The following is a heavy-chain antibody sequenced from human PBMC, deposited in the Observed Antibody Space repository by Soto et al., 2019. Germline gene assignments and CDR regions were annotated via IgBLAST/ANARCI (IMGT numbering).Heavy chain of an antibody. D-gene: IGHD3-3*01. Sequence: SETLSLTCTVSGGSISSYYWSWIRQPPGKGLEWIGYIYYSGSTNYNPSLKSRVTISVDTSKNQFSLKLSSVTAADTAVYYCARVGLRFLEWLAYGMDVWGQGTTVTVSS. CDR1: GGSISSYY. V-gene: IGHV4-59*08. CDR2: IYYSGST. CDR3: ARVGLRFLEWLAYGMDV. J-gene: IGHJ6*02.